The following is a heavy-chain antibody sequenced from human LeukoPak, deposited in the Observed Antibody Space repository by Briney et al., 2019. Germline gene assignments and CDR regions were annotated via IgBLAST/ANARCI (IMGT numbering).Heavy chain of an antibody. J-gene: IGHJ4*02. V-gene: IGHV1-2*02. CDR1: GYTFTGYY. CDR3: ARDTLDYGGNPCYFDY. CDR2: INPNSGGT. D-gene: IGHD4-23*01. Sequence: ASVKVSCKASGYTFTGYYMHWVRQAPGQGLEWMGWINPNSGGTNYAQKFQGRVTMTRDTSISTAYMELSRLRSDDTAVYYCARDTLDYGGNPCYFDYWGQGTLVTVSS.